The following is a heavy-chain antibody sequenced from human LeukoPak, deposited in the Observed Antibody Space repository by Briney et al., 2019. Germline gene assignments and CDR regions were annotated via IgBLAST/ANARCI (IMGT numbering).Heavy chain of an antibody. Sequence: SETLSLTCTVSPDSTTSNFWSWVRQPPGKGLEWIGEIHRSGSTNYNPSLQSRVTISIDRSRNQIALELSSVTAADTAVYYCAREIVGGFNPGAYWGQGTLVTVSS. CDR2: IHRSGST. J-gene: IGHJ4*02. D-gene: IGHD1-14*01. V-gene: IGHV4-4*02. CDR3: AREIVGGFNPGAY. CDR1: PDSTTSNF.